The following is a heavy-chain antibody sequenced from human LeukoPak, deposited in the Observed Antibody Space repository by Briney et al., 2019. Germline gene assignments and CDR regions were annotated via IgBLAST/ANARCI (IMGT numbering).Heavy chain of an antibody. V-gene: IGHV4-30-4*08. D-gene: IGHD3-10*01. CDR2: IYYSGST. CDR3: ARLWSGEYKSWYNWFDP. CDR1: GGSISSGDYY. J-gene: IGHJ5*02. Sequence: SETLSLTCTVSGGSISSGDYYWSWIRQPPGKGLEWIGYIYYSGSTYYNPSLKSRVTISVDTSKNQFSLKLSSVTAADTAVYYCARLWSGEYKSWYNWFDPWGQGTLVTVSS.